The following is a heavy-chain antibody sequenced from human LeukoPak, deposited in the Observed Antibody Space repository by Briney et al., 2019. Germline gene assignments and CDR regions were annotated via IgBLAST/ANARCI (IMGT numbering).Heavy chain of an antibody. V-gene: IGHV1-69*13. Sequence: ASVKVSCKASGGTFSSYAISWVRQAPGQGLEWMGGIIPIFGTANYAQKFQGRVTITADESTSTAYMELSSLRSEDTAVYYCAKGGSEDSSGYYYGYFDYWGQGTLVTVSS. CDR2: IIPIFGTA. J-gene: IGHJ4*02. CDR1: GGTFSSYA. CDR3: AKGGSEDSSGYYYGYFDY. D-gene: IGHD3-22*01.